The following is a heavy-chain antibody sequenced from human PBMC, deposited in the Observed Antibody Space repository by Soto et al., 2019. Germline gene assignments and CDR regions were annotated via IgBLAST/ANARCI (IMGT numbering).Heavy chain of an antibody. Sequence: PSETLSLTCAVSGYSISSGYCWVWIRQPPGKGLEWIGTMYRSGTTYYNPSLKNRITILLDTSKNQFSLNLRSVTAADTAVYYCARAKLVGRGGFDYWGQGTLVTVSS. CDR1: GYSISSGYC. CDR2: MYRSGTT. D-gene: IGHD3-10*01. CDR3: ARAKLVGRGGFDY. V-gene: IGHV4-38-2*01. J-gene: IGHJ4*02.